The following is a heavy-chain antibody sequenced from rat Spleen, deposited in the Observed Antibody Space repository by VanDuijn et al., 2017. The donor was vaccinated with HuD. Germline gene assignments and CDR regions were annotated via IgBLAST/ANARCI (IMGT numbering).Heavy chain of an antibody. CDR2: ISTSGVGT. CDR3: ARLEVPFDY. V-gene: IGHV5-46*01. J-gene: IGHJ2*01. Sequence: EVQLVESGGGSVQPGRSMKLSCAASGFTFSSFPMAWVRQAPTKGLEWVASISTSGVGTYYRDSVKGRFTISRDNAKSTLYLQMNSLRSEDTATYFCARLEVPFDYWGQGVMVTVSS. CDR1: GFTFSSFP.